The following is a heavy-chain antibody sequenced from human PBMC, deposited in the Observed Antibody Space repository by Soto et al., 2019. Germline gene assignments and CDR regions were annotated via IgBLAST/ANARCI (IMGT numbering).Heavy chain of an antibody. CDR1: GDSVSSNSAA. CDR3: ARSPPPISSSSWYFDYYGMDV. D-gene: IGHD6-13*01. CDR2: TYCSSKWYN. V-gene: IGHV6-1*01. Sequence: PSQPLSPTFSISGDSVSSNSAAWNWIRQSPSRGLEWLGRTYCSSKWYNDYAVSVKSRITINPDTSKNQFSLQLNSVTPEDTAVYYCARSPPPISSSSWYFDYYGMDVWGQGTTVTVSS. J-gene: IGHJ6*02.